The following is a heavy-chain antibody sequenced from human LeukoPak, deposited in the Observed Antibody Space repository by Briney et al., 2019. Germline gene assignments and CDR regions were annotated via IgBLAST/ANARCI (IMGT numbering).Heavy chain of an antibody. CDR3: ARDSRPISWWFDP. J-gene: IGHJ5*02. CDR2: ISSSSSYT. Sequence: GGSLRLSCAASGFTFSDYYMSWIRQAPGKGLEWVSYISSSSSYTNYADSVKGRFTISRDNSKNTLFLQMNSLRAEDTAVYYCARDSRPISWWFDPWGQGTLVTVSS. CDR1: GFTFSDYY. D-gene: IGHD2-21*01. V-gene: IGHV3-11*05.